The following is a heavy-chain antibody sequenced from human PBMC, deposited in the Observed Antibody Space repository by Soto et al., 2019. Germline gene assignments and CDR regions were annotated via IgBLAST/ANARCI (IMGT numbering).Heavy chain of an antibody. D-gene: IGHD2-15*01. CDR3: ARDGRAEYYYYYYGMDV. V-gene: IGHV4-34*01. CDR2: INHSGST. J-gene: IGHJ6*02. Sequence: SETRSLTCAVYGGSFSGYYWSWIRQPPGKGLEWIGEINHSGSTNYNPSLKSRVTISVDTSKNQFSLKLSSVTAADTAVYYCARDGRAEYYYYYYGMDVWGQGTTVTVSS. CDR1: GGSFSGYY.